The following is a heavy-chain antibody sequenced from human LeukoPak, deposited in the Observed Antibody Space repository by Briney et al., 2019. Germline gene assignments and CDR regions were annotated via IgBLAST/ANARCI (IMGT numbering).Heavy chain of an antibody. Sequence: EGSLRLSCTASGFTFSDYYMTWIRQAPGKGLEWLSYVSTDSAYTNYAGSVKGRFTISRDNAKSSLYLQLNSLTAEDTAVYYCTREDNWYFDLWGRGTLVTVSS. CDR1: GFTFSDYY. CDR3: TREDNWYFDL. J-gene: IGHJ2*01. V-gene: IGHV3-11*05. CDR2: VSTDSAYT.